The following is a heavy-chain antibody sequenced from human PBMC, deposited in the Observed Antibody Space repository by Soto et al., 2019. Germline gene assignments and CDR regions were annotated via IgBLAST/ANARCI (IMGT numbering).Heavy chain of an antibody. D-gene: IGHD3-22*01. CDR3: ARARGPSSGYYPYWFDP. Sequence: QVQLVQSGAEVKKPGSSVKVSCKASGGTFSSYAITWVRQAPGQGLEWMGEIIPIFDTANYAQKFQGRVTIAADESTSTAYMELSSLRSEDTAVYYCARARGPSSGYYPYWFDPWGQGTLATVSS. CDR1: GGTFSSYA. V-gene: IGHV1-69*12. CDR2: IIPIFDTA. J-gene: IGHJ5*02.